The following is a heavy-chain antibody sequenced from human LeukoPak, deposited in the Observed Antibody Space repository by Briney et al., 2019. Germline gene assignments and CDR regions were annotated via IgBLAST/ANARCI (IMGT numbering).Heavy chain of an antibody. CDR3: ARDFWDDFEYFDL. D-gene: IGHD3-3*01. J-gene: IGHJ2*01. V-gene: IGHV3-23*01. Sequence: GGSLRLSCAASGFTFSSHAMSWVRQAPGKGLEWVSAINGSGSSTYYADSVKGRVSISRDNSKNTLYLQMNSLRVEDTALYYCARDFWDDFEYFDLWGRGTLVTISS. CDR1: GFTFSSHA. CDR2: INGSGSST.